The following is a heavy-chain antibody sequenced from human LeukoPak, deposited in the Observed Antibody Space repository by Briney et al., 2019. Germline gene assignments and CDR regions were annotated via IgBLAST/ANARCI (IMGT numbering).Heavy chain of an antibody. V-gene: IGHV1-69*05. CDR2: IIPIFGTA. CDR3: ARELRRGDARLKGKQLGRFDY. CDR1: GGTFSSYA. J-gene: IGHJ4*02. Sequence: ASVKVSCKASGGTFSSYAISWVRQAPGQGLEWMGGIIPIFGTANYAQKFQGRVTITTDESTSTAYMELSSLRSEDTAVYYCARELRRGDARLKGKQLGRFDYWGQGTLVTVSS. D-gene: IGHD6-13*01.